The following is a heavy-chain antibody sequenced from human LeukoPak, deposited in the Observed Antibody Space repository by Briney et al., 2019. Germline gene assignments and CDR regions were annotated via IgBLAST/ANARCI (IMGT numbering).Heavy chain of an antibody. CDR3: ARQWNAVAGIDY. J-gene: IGHJ4*02. CDR2: TSYSGST. V-gene: IGHV4-59*08. CDR1: GGSISSYY. Sequence: PSETLSLTCTVSGGSISSYYWSWIRQSPGKGLEWIGCTSYSGSTKYNPSLKSRVTISLDTSKNQFSLKLNSVTAADTAVYYCARQWNAVAGIDYWGQGTLVTVSS. D-gene: IGHD6-19*01.